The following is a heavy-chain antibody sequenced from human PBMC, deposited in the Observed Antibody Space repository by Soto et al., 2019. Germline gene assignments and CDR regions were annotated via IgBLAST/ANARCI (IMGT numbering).Heavy chain of an antibody. CDR3: ARGRSGGSLGNSFDP. D-gene: IGHD2-15*01. CDR1: GGSFSGYY. J-gene: IGHJ5*02. V-gene: IGHV4-34*01. Sequence: QVQLQQWGAGLLKPSETLSLTCAVYGGSFSGYYWSWIRQPPGQGLEWVRERKNSGSTNYNPSLRSRVTISVVTCKNQFSLKLSYVTAADTAVYYCARGRSGGSLGNSFDPWGQGTLVTVSS. CDR2: RKNSGST.